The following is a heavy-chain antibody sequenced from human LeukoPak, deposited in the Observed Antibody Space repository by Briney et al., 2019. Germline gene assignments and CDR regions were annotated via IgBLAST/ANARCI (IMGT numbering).Heavy chain of an antibody. D-gene: IGHD1-26*01. CDR1: GGSFSGYY. J-gene: IGHJ4*02. CDR3: ARFSGSYSAYDY. V-gene: IGHV4-34*01. Sequence: SETLSLTCAVYGGSFSGYYWSWIRQPPGKGLEWIGEINHSGSTNYNPSLKSRVTISVDTSKNQFSLKLSSVTAADTAVYYCARFSGSYSAYDYWGQGTLVTVSS. CDR2: INHSGST.